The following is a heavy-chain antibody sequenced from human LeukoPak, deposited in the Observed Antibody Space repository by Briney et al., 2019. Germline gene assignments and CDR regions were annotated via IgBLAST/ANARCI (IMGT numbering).Heavy chain of an antibody. CDR2: ISSSGSTI. D-gene: IGHD1-26*01. Sequence: QPGGSLRLSCAASGFTFSSYEMNWVRQAPGKGLEWVSYISSSGSTIYYADSVKGRFTISRDNAKNSLYLQMNSLRAEDTALYYCARAPAEAVGAGPFDIWGQGTMVTVSS. CDR3: ARAPAEAVGAGPFDI. V-gene: IGHV3-48*03. J-gene: IGHJ3*02. CDR1: GFTFSSYE.